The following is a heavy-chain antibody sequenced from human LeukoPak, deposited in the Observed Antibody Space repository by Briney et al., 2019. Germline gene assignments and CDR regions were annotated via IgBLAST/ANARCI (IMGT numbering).Heavy chain of an antibody. CDR3: ITPLPYSAQ. Sequence: GGSLRLSCAASGVTFSSYWMNWVRQAPGKGLEWVGRIKPKTDGEATEYAAPVKGRFSISRDDSKNMLYLQMNSLKTEDTAVYYCITPLPYSAQGGQGTLVTVSS. J-gene: IGHJ4*02. CDR2: IKPKTDGEAT. V-gene: IGHV3-15*07. CDR1: GVTFSSYW. D-gene: IGHD2-21*01.